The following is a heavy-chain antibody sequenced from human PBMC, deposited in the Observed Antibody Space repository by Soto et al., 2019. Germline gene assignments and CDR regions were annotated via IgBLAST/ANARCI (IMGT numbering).Heavy chain of an antibody. CDR1: GGSLSGYY. D-gene: IGHD2-21*02. V-gene: IGHV4-34*02. CDR3: ARLTVTVILVDAYYYGMDV. CDR2: ISRSGVS. Sequence: QVQLQQWGAGLLKPSETLSVTCAVYGGSLSGYYWTWVRQPPGGGLEWIGHISRSGVSNYSPSLKSRVTISVDTSKTQFSLKLSSVSAADTAVYYCARLTVTVILVDAYYYGMDVWGQGTTVTVSS. J-gene: IGHJ6*02.